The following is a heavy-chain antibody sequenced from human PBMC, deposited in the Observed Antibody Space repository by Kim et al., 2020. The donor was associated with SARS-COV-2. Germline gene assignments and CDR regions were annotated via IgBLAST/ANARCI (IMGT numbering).Heavy chain of an antibody. J-gene: IGHJ4*02. V-gene: IGHV4-39*01. CDR2: ISYSGSA. Sequence: SETLSLTCIVSGGSISSRTYYWGWVRQPPGKGLEWIGMISYSGSAPYNPSLKGQVSISLDTSKNQFSLRLYPVTAADTAVYYCTRSHGVYWGQGTLVTVSS. CDR3: TRSHGVY. D-gene: IGHD3-3*01. CDR1: GGSISSRTYY.